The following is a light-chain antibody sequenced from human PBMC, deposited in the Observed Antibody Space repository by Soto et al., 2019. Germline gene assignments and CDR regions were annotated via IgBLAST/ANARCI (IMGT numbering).Light chain of an antibody. J-gene: IGLJ2*01. CDR3: ASYTSSSTSVI. Sequence: QSALTQPASVSGSPGQSITISCTGTSSDVGGYKYVSWYQQHPDKAPKLIIFEVSNRPSGISSRFSGSKSGNTASLTISGRQADDEADYYCASYTSSSTSVIFGRGTKLTVL. CDR1: SSDVGGYKY. V-gene: IGLV2-14*01. CDR2: EVS.